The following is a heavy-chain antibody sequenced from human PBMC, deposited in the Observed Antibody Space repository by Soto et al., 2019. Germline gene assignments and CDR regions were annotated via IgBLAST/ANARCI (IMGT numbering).Heavy chain of an antibody. D-gene: IGHD3-10*01. J-gene: IGHJ3*02. Sequence: EVQLVESGGGLVQPGGSLRLSCAASGFTFSSYEMNWVRQAPGKGLEWVSYISSSGSTIYYVDSVKGRFTISRDNAKNSLYLQMNSLRAEDTAVYYCAREQGEVTMVRGVIIAGAFDIWGQGTMVTVSS. V-gene: IGHV3-48*03. CDR3: AREQGEVTMVRGVIIAGAFDI. CDR2: ISSSGSTI. CDR1: GFTFSSYE.